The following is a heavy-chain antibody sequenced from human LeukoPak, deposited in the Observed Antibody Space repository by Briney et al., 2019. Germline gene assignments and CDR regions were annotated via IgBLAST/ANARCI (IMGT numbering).Heavy chain of an antibody. D-gene: IGHD6-19*01. CDR1: GFTFSSYA. Sequence: GGSLRLSCAAPGFTFSSYAMSWVRQAPGKGLEWVSAISGSGGSTYYADSVKGRFTISRDNSKNTLYLQMNSLRAEDTAVYYCAKNSGWPWYFDYWGQGTLVTVSS. V-gene: IGHV3-23*01. CDR2: ISGSGGST. J-gene: IGHJ4*02. CDR3: AKNSGWPWYFDY.